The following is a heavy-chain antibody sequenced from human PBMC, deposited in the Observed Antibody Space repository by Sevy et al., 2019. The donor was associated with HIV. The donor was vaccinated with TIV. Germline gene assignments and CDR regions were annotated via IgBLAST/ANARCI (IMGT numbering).Heavy chain of an antibody. V-gene: IGHV3-66*01. D-gene: IGHD3-3*01. CDR1: GFSVNSNY. CDR2: IYSDGST. Sequence: GESLKISCAASGFSVNSNYMTWVRQAPGKGLDWVSIIYSDGSTKYADALKGRFTISRDNSKNTMYLQMNSLRVEDTAVYYCAGGGTIFGLVRHYFDYWGQGTLVTVSS. CDR3: AGGGTIFGLVRHYFDY. J-gene: IGHJ4*02.